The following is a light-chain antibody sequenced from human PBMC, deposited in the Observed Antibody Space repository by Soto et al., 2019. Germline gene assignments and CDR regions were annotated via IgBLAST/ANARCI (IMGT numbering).Light chain of an antibody. CDR2: SNN. CDR1: SSNIGRNT. V-gene: IGLV1-44*01. CDR3: ATWDDSLDALI. J-gene: IGLJ2*01. Sequence: QSVLTQPPSASGTPGQRVTISCSGSSSNIGRNTVNWYQQRPGTAPKVLIYSNNQRPSGVPDRFSGSKSGTSGSLAISGLQSEDEADYYCATWDDSLDALIFGGGTKVTVL.